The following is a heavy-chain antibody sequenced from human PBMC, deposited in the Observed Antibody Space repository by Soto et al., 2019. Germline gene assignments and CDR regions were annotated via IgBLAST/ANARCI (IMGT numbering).Heavy chain of an antibody. CDR2: ISWNSGNI. V-gene: IGHV3-9*01. Sequence: EVQLEESGGALVQPGRSLRLSCAASGFTFDDYAMHWVRQVLGKGLEWVSSISWNSGNIGYADSVKGRFTTSRDNAKNSHDLQMNSLRPEDTALYYCVRSKGGYSYGTPFDYWGQGTLVTVSS. CDR3: VRSKGGYSYGTPFDY. J-gene: IGHJ4*02. CDR1: GFTFDDYA. D-gene: IGHD5-18*01.